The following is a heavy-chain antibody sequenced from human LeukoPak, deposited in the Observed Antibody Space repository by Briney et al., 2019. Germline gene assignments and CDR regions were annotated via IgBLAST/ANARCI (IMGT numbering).Heavy chain of an antibody. CDR2: IYPGDSDT. Sequence: GESLKISCKGSGYNFINYWIGWVRQMPGKGLEWMGIIYPGDSDTRYSPSFRGQVTISADKSISTAYLQWSSLKASDTAMYYYARRSGFGELQFDYWGQGTLVTVSS. CDR3: ARRSGFGELQFDY. J-gene: IGHJ4*02. D-gene: IGHD3-10*01. V-gene: IGHV5-51*01. CDR1: GYNFINYW.